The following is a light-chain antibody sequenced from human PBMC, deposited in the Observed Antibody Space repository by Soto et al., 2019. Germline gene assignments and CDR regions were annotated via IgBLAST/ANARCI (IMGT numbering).Light chain of an antibody. CDR1: QSVLYTSNNNNY. CDR2: WAS. Sequence: DIVMTQSPDSLAVSLGERATINCESSQSVLYTSNNNNYLAWYQQKPGQPPKLLIYWASTRESGVPDRFSGSGSGTDFTLTISSLQAEDVAVYYCQQYYSIPLTFGPGTKVDIK. CDR3: QQYYSIPLT. J-gene: IGKJ3*01. V-gene: IGKV4-1*01.